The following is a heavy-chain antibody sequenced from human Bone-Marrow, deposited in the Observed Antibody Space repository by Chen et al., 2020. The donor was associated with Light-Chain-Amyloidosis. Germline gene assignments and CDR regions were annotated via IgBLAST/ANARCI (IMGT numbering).Heavy chain of an antibody. CDR2: IYPDDSDA. CDR1: GYTFPNYW. V-gene: IGHV5-51*01. J-gene: IGHJ4*02. Sequence: EVQLEQSGPEVKKPGGSLKISCKGPGYTFPNYWIGWVRQMPGKGLEWMGVIYPDDSDARYSPSFEGQVTISADKSITTAYLQWRSLKASDTAMYYCARRRDDYNFDYWGQGTLVTVSS. CDR3: ARRRDDYNFDY. D-gene: IGHD4-4*01.